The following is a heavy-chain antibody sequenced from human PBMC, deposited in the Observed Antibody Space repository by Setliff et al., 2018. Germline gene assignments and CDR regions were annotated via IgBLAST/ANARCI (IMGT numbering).Heavy chain of an antibody. Sequence: PGGSLRLSCAASGFTFSTYEMNWVRQAPGKGLEWVSYISSDGSTVFYADSVKGRFTISRDNAKNSLYLQMNSLRAEDTAVYYCACPDTLTGLYDYWGQGTLVTVSS. V-gene: IGHV3-48*03. CDR2: ISSDGSTV. CDR3: ACPDTLTGLYDY. D-gene: IGHD3-9*01. CDR1: GFTFSTYE. J-gene: IGHJ4*02.